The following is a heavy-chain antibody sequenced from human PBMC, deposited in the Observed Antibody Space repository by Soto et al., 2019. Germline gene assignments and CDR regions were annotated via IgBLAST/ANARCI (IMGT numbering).Heavy chain of an antibody. J-gene: IGHJ6*03. V-gene: IGHV3-21*01. CDR1: GFTFSSYS. Sequence: GGSLRLSCAASGFTFSSYSMNWVRQAPGKGLEWVSSISSSSSYIYYADSVKGRFTISRDNAKNSLYLQMNSLRAEDTAVYYCARGYSSGWPSLDYYYMDVWGKGTTVTVSS. CDR3: ARGYSSGWPSLDYYYMDV. D-gene: IGHD6-19*01. CDR2: ISSSSSYI.